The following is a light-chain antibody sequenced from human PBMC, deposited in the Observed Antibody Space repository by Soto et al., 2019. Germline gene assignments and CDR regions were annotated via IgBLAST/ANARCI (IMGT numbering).Light chain of an antibody. CDR2: GAS. Sequence: EIVLTQSPGTLSLSPGERATLSCRASQSVISSHLAWYQQKPGQPPRLLIYGASSRATGIPDRFSGSGSGTDFTLTISRLEPEDFAVYYCQQYSSPLRQYTFGQRTKLEIK. V-gene: IGKV3-20*01. J-gene: IGKJ2*01. CDR1: QSVISSH. CDR3: QQYSSPLRQYT.